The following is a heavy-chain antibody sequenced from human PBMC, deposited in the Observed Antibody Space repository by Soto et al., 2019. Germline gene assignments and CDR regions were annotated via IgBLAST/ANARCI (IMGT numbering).Heavy chain of an antibody. CDR3: AKDQRNYDIPMVPFDD. V-gene: IGHV3-23*01. Sequence: PGVSLRLSCAASGFTFSSYAMSWVRQAPGKGLEWVSAISGSGGSTYYADSVKGRFTISRDNSKNTLNLQMNSLRAEDTAVYYWAKDQRNYDIPMVPFDDWGQGTLVTFSS. CDR1: GFTFSSYA. CDR2: ISGSGGST. D-gene: IGHD3-9*01. J-gene: IGHJ4*02.